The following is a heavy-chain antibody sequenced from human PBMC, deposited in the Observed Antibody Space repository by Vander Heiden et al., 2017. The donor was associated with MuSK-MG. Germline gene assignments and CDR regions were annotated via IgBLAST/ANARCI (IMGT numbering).Heavy chain of an antibody. V-gene: IGHV3-23*01. D-gene: IGHD1-1*01. CDR3: AKVNGATTPYM. J-gene: IGHJ4*02. CDR2: IRGNDGNT. Sequence: EVQLLESGGGLVQPGGSLRLSCAASGFTFSTYDMIWVRPAPGKGLEWVAAIRGNDGNTYYADSVKGRFTISRDNSKNTLYLQMNSLRAEDTAMYYCAKVNGATTPYMWGPGTLVTVSS. CDR1: GFTFSTYD.